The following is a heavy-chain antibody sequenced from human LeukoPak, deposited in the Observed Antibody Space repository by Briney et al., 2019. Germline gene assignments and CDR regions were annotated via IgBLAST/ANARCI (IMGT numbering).Heavy chain of an antibody. CDR1: GYSISSGYY. J-gene: IGHJ6*03. Sequence: SETLSLTCIVSGYSISSGYYWGWIRQSPGKGLEWIGTIYRSGSTYSNPSLRGRVTISVDTSKNQFSLKLSSVTAADTAVYYCARTGAGYYYYYMDVWGKGNTVTVYS. D-gene: IGHD1-26*01. CDR3: ARTGAGYYYYYMDV. V-gene: IGHV4-38-2*02. CDR2: IYRSGST.